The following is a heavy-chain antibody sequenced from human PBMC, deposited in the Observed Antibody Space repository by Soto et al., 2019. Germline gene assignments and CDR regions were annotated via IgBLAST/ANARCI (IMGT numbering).Heavy chain of an antibody. Sequence: ASVKVSCKASGGTFSSYTISWVRQAPGQGLEWMGRIIPILGIANYAQKFQGRVTITADKSTSTAYMELSSLRSEDTAVYYCARGDTSYCSGGSCYLYYYYMDVWGKGTTVTVSS. V-gene: IGHV1-69*02. CDR1: GGTFSSYT. CDR2: IIPILGIA. D-gene: IGHD2-15*01. CDR3: ARGDTSYCSGGSCYLYYYYMDV. J-gene: IGHJ6*03.